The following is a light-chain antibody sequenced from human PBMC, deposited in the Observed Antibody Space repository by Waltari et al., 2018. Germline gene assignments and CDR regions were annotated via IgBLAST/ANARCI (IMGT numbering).Light chain of an antibody. J-gene: IGLJ2*01. V-gene: IGLV2-18*02. CDR1: SSDVGRYNR. Sequence: QSALTQPPSVSGSPGQSVTIPCTGSSSDVGRYNRVSWSQQPPGTAPKLIIYEVTLRPSGVPDRFSGSKSGNTASLTISGLRADDEADYYCSSYTATSTVLFGGGTKLTVL. CDR3: SSYTATSTVL. CDR2: EVT.